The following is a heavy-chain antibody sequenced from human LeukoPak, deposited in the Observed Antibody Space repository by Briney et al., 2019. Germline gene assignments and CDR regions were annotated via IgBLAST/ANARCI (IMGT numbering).Heavy chain of an antibody. CDR2: ISGGSEDT. CDR3: AKDRFRWAFDY. Sequence: GGSLRLSCTASGFPFGGYAMSWVRQAPGKGLEWVSSISGGSEDTYHADSVKGRFTISRDDSKNTLYLQMNNLRAEDTAVYYCAKDRFRWAFDYWGQGALVTVSP. D-gene: IGHD5-24*01. J-gene: IGHJ4*02. CDR1: GFPFGGYA. V-gene: IGHV3-23*01.